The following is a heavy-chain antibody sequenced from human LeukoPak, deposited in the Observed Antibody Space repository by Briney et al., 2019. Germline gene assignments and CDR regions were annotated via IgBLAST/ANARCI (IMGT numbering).Heavy chain of an antibody. CDR3: ARDPGRGFDY. CDR1: GFTFSSSW. Sequence: GGSLRLSCAASGFTFSSSWMTWVRQAPGKGLEWVASIKDDGRDKYYVDSVKGRFTISRDNAKNSAFLQMNSLRAEDTAVYCCARDPGRGFDYWGQGALVTVSS. V-gene: IGHV3-7*01. CDR2: IKDDGRDK. D-gene: IGHD1-26*01. J-gene: IGHJ4*02.